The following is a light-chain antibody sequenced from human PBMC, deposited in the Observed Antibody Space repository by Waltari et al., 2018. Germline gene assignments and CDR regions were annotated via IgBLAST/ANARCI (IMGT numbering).Light chain of an antibody. CDR2: EVS. CDR3: SSYTSSSTPVV. CDR1: SRYGGSSNR. J-gene: IGLJ2*01. Sequence: SALPQPPSVSGSPGQSVTIPCTGTSRYGGSSNRVSWYQQPPGTAPKLMIYEVSNRPSGVPDRFSGSKSGNTASLTISGLQAEDEADYYCSSYTSSSTPVVFGGGTKLTVL. V-gene: IGLV2-18*02.